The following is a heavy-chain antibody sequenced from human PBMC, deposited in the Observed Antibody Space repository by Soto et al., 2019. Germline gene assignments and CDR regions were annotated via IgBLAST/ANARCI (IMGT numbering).Heavy chain of an antibody. V-gene: IGHV3-30-3*01. J-gene: IGHJ6*02. Sequence: LSLTCAASGFTFSSYAMHWVRQAPGKGLEWVAVISYDGSNKYYADSVKGRFTISRDNSKNTLYLQMNSLRAEDTAVYYCARGLSRLNAYYYGMDVWGQGTTVTVSS. CDR1: GFTFSSYA. CDR2: ISYDGSNK. D-gene: IGHD3-16*02. CDR3: ARGLSRLNAYYYGMDV.